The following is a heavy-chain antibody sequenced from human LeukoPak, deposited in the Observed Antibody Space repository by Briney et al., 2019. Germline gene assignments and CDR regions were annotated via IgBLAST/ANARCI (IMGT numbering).Heavy chain of an antibody. Sequence: GGSLRLSCAASGFTFSSYWMHWVRQAPGKGLVWVSRINSDGSSTSYADSVKGRFSISRDDARNMVFLEMHSLRVDDTAVYYCVRDFRSGDFWGQGILVTVSS. CDR3: VRDFRSGDF. J-gene: IGHJ4*02. CDR1: GFTFSSYW. CDR2: INSDGSST. V-gene: IGHV3-74*01.